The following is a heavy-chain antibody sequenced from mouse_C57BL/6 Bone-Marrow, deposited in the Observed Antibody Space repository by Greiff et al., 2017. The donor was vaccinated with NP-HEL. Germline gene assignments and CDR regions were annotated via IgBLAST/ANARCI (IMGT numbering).Heavy chain of an antibody. Sequence: QVQLKESGPGLVAPSQSLSITCTVSGFSLTSYGVSWVRQPPGKGLEWLGVIWGDGSTNYHSALISRLSISKDNSKSQVFLKLNRLQTDDTAPYYCAKQGGLRRPAGDYAMDYWGQGTSVTVSS. CDR2: IWGDGST. CDR3: AKQGGLRRPAGDYAMDY. J-gene: IGHJ4*01. CDR1: GFSLTSYG. V-gene: IGHV2-3*01. D-gene: IGHD2-4*01.